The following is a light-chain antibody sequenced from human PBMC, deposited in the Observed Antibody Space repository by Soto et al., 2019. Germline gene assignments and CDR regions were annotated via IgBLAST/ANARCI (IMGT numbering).Light chain of an antibody. CDR1: GSNIGENY. J-gene: IGLJ1*01. CDR3: ATWDSSLSGFV. V-gene: IGLV1-51*01. CDR2: DTN. Sequence: QSVLTQPPSVSAAPGQKVTISCSGSGSNIGENYVSWYQQLPGTAPKLLIYDTNKRPSGIPDRFSGSKSGTSATLGITGLQTGDAADYYCATWDSSLSGFVFGSGTKVTVL.